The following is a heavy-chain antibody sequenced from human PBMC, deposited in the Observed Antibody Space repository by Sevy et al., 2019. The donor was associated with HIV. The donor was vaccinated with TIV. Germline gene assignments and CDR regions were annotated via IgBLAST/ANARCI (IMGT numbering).Heavy chain of an antibody. CDR3: AKDVRYDSSSYFDY. D-gene: IGHD3-22*01. CDR1: RFTLRSYA. Sequence: GGSLRLSCAASRFTLRSYAMSWVRQAPGKGLEWVSAISGSGVSTYYADSVKGRFTISRDNSKNTLYLQMNSLRAEDTAVYYCAKDVRYDSSSYFDYWGQGILVTVSS. CDR2: ISGSGVST. V-gene: IGHV3-23*01. J-gene: IGHJ4*02.